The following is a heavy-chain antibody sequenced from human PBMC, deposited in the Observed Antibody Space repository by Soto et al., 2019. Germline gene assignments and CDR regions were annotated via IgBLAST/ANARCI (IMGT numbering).Heavy chain of an antibody. CDR2: IFHPGST. J-gene: IGHJ6*02. Sequence: QLQESGPGLVKSSQTLSLTCTVSGDSISTPEFFWAWVRQPPGRGLEWIGYIFHPGSTYQNPAPQSRLTMSIDTSTGQFSLNLSAVTAADTATYYCARDTTMTSAWRALDVWGQGITGTVSS. V-gene: IGHV4-31*03. CDR1: GDSISTPEFF. CDR3: ARDTTMTSAWRALDV. D-gene: IGHD1-1*01.